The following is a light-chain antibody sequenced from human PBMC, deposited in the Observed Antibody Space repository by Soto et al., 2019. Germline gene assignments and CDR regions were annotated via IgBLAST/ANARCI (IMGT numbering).Light chain of an antibody. CDR3: EQYHSHPYT. CDR1: HDISPW. CDR2: KAS. V-gene: IGKV1-5*03. Sequence: DIRLTQSPSIVSASVGGRVTITCRATHDISPWLAWYQQRPGRAPKVLISKASSLQSGVTSRFRGSGSGTEFTLTINGLQTDDFATYYGEQYHSHPYTFGQGTKVEIK. J-gene: IGKJ2*01.